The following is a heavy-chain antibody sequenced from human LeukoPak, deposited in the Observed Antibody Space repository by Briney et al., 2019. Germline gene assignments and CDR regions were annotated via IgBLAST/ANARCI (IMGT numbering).Heavy chain of an antibody. CDR3: ARDSGTTGEVKFDP. Sequence: SETLSLTRAVYGGSFSGYYWSWIRQPPGKGLEWIGEINHSGSTNYNPSLKSRVTISVDTSKNQFSLKLSSVTASDTAVYYCARDSGTTGEVKFDPWGQGTLVTVSS. D-gene: IGHD3-10*01. CDR1: GGSFSGYY. J-gene: IGHJ5*02. V-gene: IGHV4-34*01. CDR2: INHSGST.